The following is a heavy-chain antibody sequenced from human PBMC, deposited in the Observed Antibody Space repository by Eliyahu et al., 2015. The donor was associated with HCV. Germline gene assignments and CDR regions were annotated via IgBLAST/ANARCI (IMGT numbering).Heavy chain of an antibody. CDR1: GYTFTSYD. CDR3: AGLQSYCSGGSCHNWFDP. D-gene: IGHD2-15*01. CDR2: MNPNSGNT. J-gene: IGHJ5*02. Sequence: QVQLVQSGAEVKKPGASVXVXXKASGYTFTSYDINWVRQATGQGLEWMGWMNPNSGNTGYAXKFQGRVTMTRNTSISTAYMELSSLRSEDTAVYYCAGLQSYCSGGSCHNWFDPWGQGTLVTVSS. V-gene: IGHV1-8*01.